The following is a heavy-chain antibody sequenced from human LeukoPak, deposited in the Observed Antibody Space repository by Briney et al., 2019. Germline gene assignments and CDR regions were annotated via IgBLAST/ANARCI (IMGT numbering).Heavy chain of an antibody. CDR1: GYTFTSYA. D-gene: IGHD3-10*01. J-gene: IGHJ4*02. CDR2: INAGNGNT. Sequence: ASVKVSCKASGYTFTSYAMHWVRQAPGQRLEWMGWINAGNGNTKYSQKFQGRVTITRDTSASTAYMELSSLRSEDTAVYYCAREHDITMVRGVIKRSGGYYFDYWGQGTLVTVSS. CDR3: AREHDITMVRGVIKRSGGYYFDY. V-gene: IGHV1-3*01.